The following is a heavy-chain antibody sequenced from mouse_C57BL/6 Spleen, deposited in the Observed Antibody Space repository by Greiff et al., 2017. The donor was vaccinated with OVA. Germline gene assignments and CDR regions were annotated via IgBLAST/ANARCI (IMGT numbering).Heavy chain of an antibody. CDR2: IHTNSGST. D-gene: IGHD2-4*01. CDR1: GYTFTSYW. J-gene: IGHJ4*01. V-gene: IGHV1-64*01. CDR3: ARGGITTIYYYAMDY. Sequence: VQLQQPGAELVTPGASVTLSCKASGYTFTSYWMPWVKQRPGQGLEWIVMIHTNSGSTNYNEKFKSKATLTVDKSSSTAYMQLSSLTSEDAAVYYCARGGITTIYYYAMDYWGQGTSVTVSS.